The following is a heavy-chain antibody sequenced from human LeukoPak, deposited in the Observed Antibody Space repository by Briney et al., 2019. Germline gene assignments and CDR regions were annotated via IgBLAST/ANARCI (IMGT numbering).Heavy chain of an antibody. D-gene: IGHD6-13*01. CDR2: ISGSGGST. Sequence: GGSLRLSCAASGFTFNNYAMSWVRQAPGKGLEWVSGISGSGGSTYLADSVKGRFTISRDNSKNTLYLEMNSLRADDTAVYYCAKDRPTVYSSSWLHFLDSWGQGTLVIVSS. V-gene: IGHV3-23*01. CDR1: GFTFNNYA. J-gene: IGHJ4*02. CDR3: AKDRPTVYSSSWLHFLDS.